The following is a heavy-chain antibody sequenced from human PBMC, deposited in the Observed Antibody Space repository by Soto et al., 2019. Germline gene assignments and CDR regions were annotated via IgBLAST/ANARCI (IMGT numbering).Heavy chain of an antibody. V-gene: IGHV3-74*01. CDR1: GFPFSSYW. J-gene: IGHJ6*02. Sequence: RGGFLWVSCAASGFPFSSYWMHWVRQAPGKGLVWVSRINSDGSSTSYADSVKGRFTISRDNAKNTLYLQMNSLRAEDTAVYYCARGGYCSSTSCYMAYYYYGMDVWGQGTTVTVSS. CDR3: ARGGYCSSTSCYMAYYYYGMDV. D-gene: IGHD2-2*02. CDR2: INSDGSST.